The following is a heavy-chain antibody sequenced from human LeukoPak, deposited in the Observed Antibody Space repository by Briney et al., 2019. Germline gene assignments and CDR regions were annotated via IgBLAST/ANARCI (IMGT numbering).Heavy chain of an antibody. CDR3: ARPQGSGWYLDAFDI. J-gene: IGHJ3*02. CDR1: GYTFTSYA. D-gene: IGHD6-19*01. Sequence: ASVKVSCKASGYTFTSYAMNWVRQAPGQGLEWMGWINPNSGGTNYAQKFQGRVTMTRDTSISTAYMELSRLRSDDTAVYYCARPQGSGWYLDAFDIWGQGTMVTVSS. V-gene: IGHV1-2*02. CDR2: INPNSGGT.